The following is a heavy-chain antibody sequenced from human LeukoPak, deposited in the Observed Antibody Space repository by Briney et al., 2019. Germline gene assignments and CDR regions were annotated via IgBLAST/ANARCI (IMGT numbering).Heavy chain of an antibody. CDR2: IYSCGST. J-gene: IGHJ4*02. Sequence: GGSLRLSCAASGFTVSSNYMSWVRQAPGKGLEWVSVIYSCGSTHYADSVKGRFTISRDNSKNTLYLQMNSLRAEDTAVYYCARGWQKGFFDYWGQGTLVTVSS. V-gene: IGHV3-53*01. CDR3: ARGWQKGFFDY. CDR1: GFTVSSNY.